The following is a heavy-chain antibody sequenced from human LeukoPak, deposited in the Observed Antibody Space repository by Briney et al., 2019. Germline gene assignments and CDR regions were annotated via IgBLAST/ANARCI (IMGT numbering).Heavy chain of an antibody. CDR3: ASYISGYYYYFDY. Sequence: GGSLRLSCAASGFTFSDYYMSWIRQAPGKGLEWVSYTSSSGSTIYYADSVKGRFTISRDNAKNSLYLQMNSLRAEDTAVYYCASYISGYYYYFDYWGQGTLVTVSS. J-gene: IGHJ4*02. CDR2: TSSSGSTI. V-gene: IGHV3-11*01. CDR1: GFTFSDYY. D-gene: IGHD3-22*01.